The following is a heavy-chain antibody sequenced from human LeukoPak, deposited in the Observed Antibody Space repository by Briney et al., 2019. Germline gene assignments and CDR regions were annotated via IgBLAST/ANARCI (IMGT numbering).Heavy chain of an antibody. V-gene: IGHV3-74*01. CDR1: GFTFSNYW. J-gene: IGHJ6*02. CDR2: INSDGSTT. CDR3: ARGTVAARDYYGMDV. Sequence: PGGSLRLSCAASGFTFSNYWMHWVRQAPGKGLVWVSRINSDGSTTTYADSVKGRFTISRDNAKNTLYLQMNSLRAEDTAVYYCARGTVAARDYYGMDVWGQGTTVTVSS. D-gene: IGHD6-6*01.